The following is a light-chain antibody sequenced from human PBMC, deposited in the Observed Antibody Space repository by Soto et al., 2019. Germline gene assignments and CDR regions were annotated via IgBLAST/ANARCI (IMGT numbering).Light chain of an antibody. Sequence: EIVLTQSPATLSLSRGEGATLSCRASQSVSSYLAWYQQKAGQAPRXXIYDASKRATGISARFSGSGSGTDGTLTISRLEQEDGSVYYCQQWNNWTRTFGQGTRLEIK. CDR2: DAS. V-gene: IGKV3-11*01. CDR3: QQWNNWTRT. CDR1: QSVSSY. J-gene: IGKJ5*01.